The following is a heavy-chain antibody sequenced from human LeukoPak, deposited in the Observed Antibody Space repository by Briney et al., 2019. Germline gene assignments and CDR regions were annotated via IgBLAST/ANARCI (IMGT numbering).Heavy chain of an antibody. D-gene: IGHD1-26*01. CDR2: ISSNGGST. Sequence: GGSLRLSCAASGFTFSSYAMHWVRQAPGQGLEYVSAISSNGGSTYYANSVKGRFTISRDNSKNTLYLQMGSLRAEDMAVYYCARRKAPVGPRVDYYYMDVWGKGTTVTVSS. CDR1: GFTFSSYA. V-gene: IGHV3-64*01. J-gene: IGHJ6*03. CDR3: ARRKAPVGPRVDYYYMDV.